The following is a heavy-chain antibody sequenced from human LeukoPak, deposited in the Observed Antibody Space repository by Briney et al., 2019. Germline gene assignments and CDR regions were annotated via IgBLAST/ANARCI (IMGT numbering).Heavy chain of an antibody. CDR1: GGSISTSSYY. CDR2: IFYSGST. D-gene: IGHD6-19*01. CDR3: ARGRYSSTSLPIEFDY. J-gene: IGHJ4*02. V-gene: IGHV4-39*07. Sequence: PSETLSLTCTVSGGSISTSSYYWGWVRQPPGKGLEWIGNIFYSGSTYYSPSLKSRVTISVDTSKNQFSLKLSSVTAADTAVYYCARGRYSSTSLPIEFDYWGQGTLVTVSS.